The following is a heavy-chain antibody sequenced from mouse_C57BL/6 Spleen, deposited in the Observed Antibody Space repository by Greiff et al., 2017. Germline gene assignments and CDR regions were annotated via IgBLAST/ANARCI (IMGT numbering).Heavy chain of an antibody. CDR2: ISGGGGNT. J-gene: IGHJ3*01. D-gene: IGHD1-1*01. CDR3: ARQGYYGSSSAWFAY. CDR1: GFTFSSYT. V-gene: IGHV5-9*01. Sequence: EVMLVESGGGLVQPGGSLKLSCAASGFTFSSYTMSWVRQTPEKRLEWVATISGGGGNTYYPDCVKGRFTISRDNAKNTLYLQMSSLRSEDTALYYCARQGYYGSSSAWFAYWGQGTLVTVSA.